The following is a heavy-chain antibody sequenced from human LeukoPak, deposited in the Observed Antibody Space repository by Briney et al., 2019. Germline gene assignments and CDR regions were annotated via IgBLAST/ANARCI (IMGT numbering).Heavy chain of an antibody. CDR1: GYSISSGYY. J-gene: IGHJ4*02. V-gene: IGHV4-38-2*02. Sequence: SETLSLTCTVSGYSISSGYYWGWIRQPPGKGLEWIGSIYHSGSTNYNPSLKSRVTISVDTSKKQFSLKLSSVTAADTAVYYCARSPFLEWLFFDNWGQGTLVTVSS. CDR2: IYHSGST. CDR3: ARSPFLEWLFFDN. D-gene: IGHD3-3*01.